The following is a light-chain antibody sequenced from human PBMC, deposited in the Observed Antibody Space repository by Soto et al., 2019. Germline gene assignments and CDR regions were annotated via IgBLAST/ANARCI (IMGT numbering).Light chain of an antibody. V-gene: IGLV1-40*01. J-gene: IGLJ1*01. CDR3: QCYDSSLSGQV. CDR2: ANT. CDR1: SANIGAGYD. Sequence: QSVLTQPPSVSGAPGQRVTISCTGSSANIGAGYDVHWYQQLPGTAPKLLIYANTNPPSGVPDRFSGSKSGSSASLAITGLQAEDEADYYCQCYDSSLSGQVFGSGTKLTVL.